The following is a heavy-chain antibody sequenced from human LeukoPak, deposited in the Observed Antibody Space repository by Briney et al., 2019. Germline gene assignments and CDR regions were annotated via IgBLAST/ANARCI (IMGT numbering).Heavy chain of an antibody. Sequence: GGSLRLSCAASGFTFSSYAMSWVRQAPGKGLEWVSAISGSGGSTYYADSVKGRFTIPRDNSKNTLYLQMNSLRAEDTAVYYCANGGIVLMVYAIPSSPWGFDYWGQGTLVTVSS. J-gene: IGHJ4*02. CDR2: ISGSGGST. CDR1: GFTFSSYA. D-gene: IGHD2-8*01. CDR3: ANGGIVLMVYAIPSSPWGFDY. V-gene: IGHV3-23*01.